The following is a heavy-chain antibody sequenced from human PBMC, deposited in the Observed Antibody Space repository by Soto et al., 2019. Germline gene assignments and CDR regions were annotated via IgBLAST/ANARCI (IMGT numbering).Heavy chain of an antibody. J-gene: IGHJ5*02. CDR1: GGSVRSGDCY. D-gene: IGHD6-13*01. CDR2: IYYSGTI. CDR3: ARHLAVSGTFNWFDP. Sequence: PSETLSLTCTVSGGSVRSGDCYWSWIRQPPGKGLEWIGNIYYSGTIDHSPSLKSQVTISVDASKNQFSLKLSSVTAADTAVYYCARHLAVSGTFNWFDPWGQGTLVTVSS. V-gene: IGHV4-61*08.